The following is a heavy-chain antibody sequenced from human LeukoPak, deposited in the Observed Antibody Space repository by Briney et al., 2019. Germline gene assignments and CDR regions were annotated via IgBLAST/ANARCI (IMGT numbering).Heavy chain of an antibody. CDR1: GFIFTGYY. Sequence: GASVKVSCKASGFIFTGYYMHWVRQAPGQGLEWMGWINPNSGGTKYAQKFQGRVTMTRDTFISTAYMDLSRLRSDDTAVYYCARDHPYSSGWHGRVEAFDLWGQGTTVTASS. V-gene: IGHV1-2*02. D-gene: IGHD6-19*01. CDR3: ARDHPYSSGWHGRVEAFDL. J-gene: IGHJ3*01. CDR2: INPNSGGT.